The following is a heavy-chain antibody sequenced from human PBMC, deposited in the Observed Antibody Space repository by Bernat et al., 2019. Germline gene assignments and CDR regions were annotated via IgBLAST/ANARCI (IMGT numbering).Heavy chain of an antibody. V-gene: IGHV3-21*04. CDR3: ARMEMGATKRYYFDY. CDR2: ISSSSSYI. CDR1: GFTFSSYS. Sequence: EVQLVESGGGLVKPGGSLRLSCAASGFTFSSYSMNWVRQAPGKGLEWVSSISSSSSYIYYADSVKGRFTISRDNAKNSLYLQMNSLRAEDTAVYYCARMEMGATKRYYFDYWGQGTLVTVSS. D-gene: IGHD1-26*01. J-gene: IGHJ4*02.